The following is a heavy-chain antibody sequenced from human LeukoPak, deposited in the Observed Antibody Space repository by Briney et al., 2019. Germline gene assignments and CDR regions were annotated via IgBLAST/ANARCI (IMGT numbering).Heavy chain of an antibody. V-gene: IGHV4-39*07. CDR1: GGPISSSTDY. CDR2: IYYSGST. D-gene: IGHD3-22*01. Sequence: SETLSLTCTVSGGPISSSTDYWGWIRQPPGKGLEWIGSIYYSGSTYYNPSLKSRVTISVDTSKNQFSLKLSSVIAADTAVYYCAGSDTIGYPPREWDYWYFDLWGRGTLLTVSS. CDR3: AGSDTIGYPPREWDYWYFDL. J-gene: IGHJ2*01.